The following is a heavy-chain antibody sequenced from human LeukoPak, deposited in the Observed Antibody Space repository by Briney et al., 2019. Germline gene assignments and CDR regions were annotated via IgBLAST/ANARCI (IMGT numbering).Heavy chain of an antibody. V-gene: IGHV1-46*01. J-gene: IGHJ5*02. CDR3: ARDSGSYLAFWPFDP. D-gene: IGHD1-26*01. Sequence: SVKVSCKASGYTFTSYYMHWVRQAPGQGLEWMGIINPSGGSTSYAQKFQGRVTMTRDTSTSTVYMELSSLRSEDTAVYYCARDSGSYLAFWPFDPWGQGTLVTVSS. CDR1: GYTFTSYY. CDR2: INPSGGST.